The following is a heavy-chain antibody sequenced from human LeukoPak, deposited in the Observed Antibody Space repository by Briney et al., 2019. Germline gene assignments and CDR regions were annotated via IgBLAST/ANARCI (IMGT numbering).Heavy chain of an antibody. D-gene: IGHD6-19*01. V-gene: IGHV3-48*02. CDR3: ARDRYSSGWVDY. J-gene: IGHJ4*02. CDR2: ISSSSSTI. Sequence: PGGSLRLSCAASGFTFSSYSMNWVRQAPGKGLEWVSYISSSSSTIYYADSVKGRFTISRDNAKNSLYLQMSSLRDEDTAVYYCARDRYSSGWVDYRGQGTLVTVSS. CDR1: GFTFSSYS.